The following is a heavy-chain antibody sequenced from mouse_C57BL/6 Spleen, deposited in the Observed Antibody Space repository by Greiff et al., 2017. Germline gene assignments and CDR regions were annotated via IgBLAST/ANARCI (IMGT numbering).Heavy chain of an antibody. D-gene: IGHD1-1*01. V-gene: IGHV1-59*01. Sequence: QVQLQQPGAELVRPGTSVKLSCKASGYTFTSYWMHWVKQRPGQGLEWIGVIVPSDSYSNFNQKFQGKATVTVDTTSSTAYIKLSSLTSEDSAVYYCARFITTVGDYWGQGTTLTVSS. CDR2: IVPSDSYS. J-gene: IGHJ2*01. CDR3: ARFITTVGDY. CDR1: GYTFTSYW.